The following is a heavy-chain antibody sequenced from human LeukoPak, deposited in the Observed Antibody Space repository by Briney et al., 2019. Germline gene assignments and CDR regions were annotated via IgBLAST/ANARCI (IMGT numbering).Heavy chain of an antibody. CDR1: GYSFTSYW. D-gene: IGHD2-2*01. V-gene: IGHV5-51*01. J-gene: IGHJ6*02. Sequence: GGSLKISCRGSGYSFTSYWIGWVRPMPGKGLEWMGIIYPGDCDTRYSASFQGQVTISADKSINTAYLQWSSLKASDTAMYYCARHPGGYCSSTSCLGGDYYYYGMDVWGQGTTVTVSS. CDR3: ARHPGGYCSSTSCLGGDYYYYGMDV. CDR2: IYPGDCDT.